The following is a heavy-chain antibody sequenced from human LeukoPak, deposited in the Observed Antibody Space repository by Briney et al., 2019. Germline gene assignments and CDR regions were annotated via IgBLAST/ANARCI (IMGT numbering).Heavy chain of an antibody. Sequence: PGRSLRLSCAASGFTFSSYGMHWVRQAPGKGLEWVAVIWYDGSNKYYADSVKGRFTISRDNSKNTLYLQTNSLRAEDTAVYYCARDELPVDTAMALDYWGQGTLVTVSS. CDR2: IWYDGSNK. CDR3: ARDELPVDTAMALDY. V-gene: IGHV3-33*01. CDR1: GFTFSSYG. D-gene: IGHD5-18*01. J-gene: IGHJ4*02.